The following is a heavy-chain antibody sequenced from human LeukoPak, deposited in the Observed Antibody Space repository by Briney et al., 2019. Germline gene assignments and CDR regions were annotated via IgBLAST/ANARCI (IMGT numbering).Heavy chain of an antibody. V-gene: IGHV3-66*01. CDR2: IYSGGST. CDR3: AKRGVTRTYYFDW. Sequence: EGSLRLSCAASAFSVGSNYMTWVRQAPGKGLEWVSLIYSGGSTYYADSVKGRFTISRDNSKNTLYLQMNSLRAEDTAVYYCAKRGVTRTYYFDWWGQGTLVTVSS. D-gene: IGHD1-1*01. CDR1: AFSVGSNY. J-gene: IGHJ4*02.